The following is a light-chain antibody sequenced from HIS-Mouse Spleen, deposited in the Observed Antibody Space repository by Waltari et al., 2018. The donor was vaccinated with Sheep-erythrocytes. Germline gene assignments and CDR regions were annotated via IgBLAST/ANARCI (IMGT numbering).Light chain of an antibody. V-gene: IGLV2-23*01. Sequence: QSALTQPASVSASPGQSITISCTGTNSDVGGYNLVSWYQQHPGKAPKLMIYEGSKRPSGVSNRFSGSKSGNTASLTISGLQAEDEADYYCCSYAGSSTLEVFGGGTKLTVL. CDR3: CSYAGSSTLEV. CDR2: EGS. J-gene: IGLJ2*01. CDR1: NSDVGGYNL.